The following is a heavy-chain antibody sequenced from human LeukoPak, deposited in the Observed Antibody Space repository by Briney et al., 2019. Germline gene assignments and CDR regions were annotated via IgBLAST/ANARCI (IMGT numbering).Heavy chain of an antibody. CDR3: ARPGDTYCSGGSCYFFDY. V-gene: IGHV3-49*04. Sequence: GGSLRLSCTTSGFTFGDYAMSWVRQAPGKGLEWVAVIRSQAYGVTTQYAASVKGRFTISRDDSKSIAYLQMNSLKTEDTAVYHCARPGDTYCSGGSCYFFDYWGQGTLVTVSS. CDR2: IRSQAYGVTT. J-gene: IGHJ4*02. CDR1: GFTFGDYA. D-gene: IGHD2-15*01.